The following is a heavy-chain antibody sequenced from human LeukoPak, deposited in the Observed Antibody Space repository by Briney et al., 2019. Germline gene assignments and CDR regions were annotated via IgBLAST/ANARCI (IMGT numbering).Heavy chain of an antibody. J-gene: IGHJ5*02. Sequence: SETLSLTCAVYGESFDGFYWNWIRQSPGKGLEWLGEVNYSGGTDYNPALASRIAISADASKSPFSLQLPSVTAADTAVYYCAIRLTTSRSATATTWFDPWGQGTLVSVSS. CDR3: AIRLTTSRSATATTWFDP. CDR1: GESFDGFY. CDR2: VNYSGGT. D-gene: IGHD6-13*01. V-gene: IGHV4-34*01.